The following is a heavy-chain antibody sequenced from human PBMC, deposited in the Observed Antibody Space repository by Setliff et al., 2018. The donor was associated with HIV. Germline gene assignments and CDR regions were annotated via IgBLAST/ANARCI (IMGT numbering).Heavy chain of an antibody. Sequence: ASVKVSCKASGYTFTNYAMHWVRQAPGQRLEWMGWINPGNGNTKYSQEFQGRVTITRDTSTNTAYMELTSLTSDDTAVYYCARDIGITTTGKGWFEPWGQGTQVTVSS. V-gene: IGHV1-3*01. J-gene: IGHJ5*02. CDR3: ARDIGITTTGKGWFEP. CDR2: INPGNGNT. CDR1: GYTFTNYA. D-gene: IGHD1-1*01.